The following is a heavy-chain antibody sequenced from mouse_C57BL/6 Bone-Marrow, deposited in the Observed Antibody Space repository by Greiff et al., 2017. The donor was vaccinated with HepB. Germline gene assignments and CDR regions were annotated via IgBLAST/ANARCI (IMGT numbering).Heavy chain of an antibody. CDR2: ISSGSSTI. CDR3: ARNYYGSSFYWYFDV. CDR1: GFTFSDYG. D-gene: IGHD1-1*01. Sequence: EVQRVESGGGLVKPGGSLKLSCAASGFTFSDYGMHWVRQAPEKGLEWVAYISSGSSTIYYADTVKGRFTISRDNAKNTLFLPMTSLRSEDTAMYYCARNYYGSSFYWYFDVWGTGTTVTVAS. V-gene: IGHV5-17*01. J-gene: IGHJ1*03.